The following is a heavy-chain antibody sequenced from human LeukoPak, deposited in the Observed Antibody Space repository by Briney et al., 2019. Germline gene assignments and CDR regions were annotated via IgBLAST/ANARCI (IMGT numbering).Heavy chain of an antibody. CDR1: GFIFSSYG. J-gene: IGHJ4*02. Sequence: GGSLRLSCAASGFIFSSYGMHWVRQAPGKGLEWVAVISYDGSNKYYADSVKGRFTISRDNSKNTLYLQMNSLRAEDTAVYYCAKSHLIAAADWGQGTLVTVSS. CDR2: ISYDGSNK. D-gene: IGHD6-13*01. CDR3: AKSHLIAAAD. V-gene: IGHV3-30*18.